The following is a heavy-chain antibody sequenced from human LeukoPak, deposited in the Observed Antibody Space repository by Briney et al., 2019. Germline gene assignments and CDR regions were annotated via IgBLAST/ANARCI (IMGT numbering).Heavy chain of an antibody. Sequence: GAYLKISCKGFAGNFSSSCYGWGRQQPAKSREGWVRFFPGDSDTRHSPSFQRQVTISADKSIRTAYLQWDSLRASDTAMYYCARLNYYGSGSYHHLFDSWGLGTLVTVSS. J-gene: IGHJ4*02. CDR3: ARLNYYGSGSYHHLFDS. D-gene: IGHD3-10*01. V-gene: IGHV5-51*01. CDR1: AGNFSSSC. CDR2: FFPGDSDT.